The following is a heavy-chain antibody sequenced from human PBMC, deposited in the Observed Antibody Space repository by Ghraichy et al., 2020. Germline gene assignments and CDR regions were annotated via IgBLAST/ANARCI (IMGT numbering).Heavy chain of an antibody. D-gene: IGHD3-22*01. CDR1: GFTFSSYA. Sequence: GESLNISCSASGFTFSSYAMHWVRQAPGKGLQYVSAITSKGGSTYYADSVKGRFTISRDNSKNTLYRQMSSLRAEDTAVYYCVKGGWDYYDSSGYYYPLQFDYWGQGTLVTVSS. CDR3: VKGGWDYYDSSGYYYPLQFDY. V-gene: IGHV3-64D*06. CDR2: ITSKGGST. J-gene: IGHJ4*02.